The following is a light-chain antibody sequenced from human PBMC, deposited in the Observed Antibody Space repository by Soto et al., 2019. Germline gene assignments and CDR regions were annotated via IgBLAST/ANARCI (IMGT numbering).Light chain of an antibody. Sequence: EIVLTQSPGTLSLSPGERATLSCRASQSVSYYLAWYQQKPGQAPRLLIYDASSRATGVPDRFSGSGSGTDFTLTISRLEPEDSAVYYCHQYNNWPRTFGQGTKVDIK. J-gene: IGKJ1*01. CDR3: HQYNNWPRT. V-gene: IGKV3D-20*02. CDR1: QSVSYY. CDR2: DAS.